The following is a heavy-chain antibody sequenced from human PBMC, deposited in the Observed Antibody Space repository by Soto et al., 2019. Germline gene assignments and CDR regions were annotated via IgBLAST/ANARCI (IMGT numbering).Heavy chain of an antibody. CDR3: AKQTGSGSYNNVGSGGHLDY. CDR1: GGSFSGYY. CDR2: INHSGST. J-gene: IGHJ4*02. V-gene: IGHV4-34*01. Sequence: SETLSLTCAVYGGSFSGYYWSWIRQPPGKGLEWIGEINHSGSTNYNPSLKSRVTISVDTSKNQFSLKLSSVTAADTAVYYCAKQTGSGSYNNVGSGGHLDYWGQGTLVTVSS. D-gene: IGHD3-10*01.